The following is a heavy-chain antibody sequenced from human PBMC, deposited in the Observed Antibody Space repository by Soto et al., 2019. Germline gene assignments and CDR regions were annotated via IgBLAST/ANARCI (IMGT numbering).Heavy chain of an antibody. CDR1: GFSFNTGGVG. V-gene: IGHV2-5*02. J-gene: IGHJ4*02. CDR2: TYWDDDS. CDR3: VHNLAEFTGVAVAFEIFNY. Sequence: QITLKESGPTLVKPTETLTLTCTFSGFSFNTGGVGVGWVRQPPGQDLEWLALTYWDDDSRYRPSLRSRLTITKDTSKNQVVLTMTNMDPVDTGTYYCVHNLAEFTGVAVAFEIFNYWGQGILVTVSS. D-gene: IGHD2-15*01.